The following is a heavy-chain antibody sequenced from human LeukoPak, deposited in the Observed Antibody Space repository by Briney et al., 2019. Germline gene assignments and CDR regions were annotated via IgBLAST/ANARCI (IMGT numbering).Heavy chain of an antibody. CDR3: SRKGGAFSPFGF. D-gene: IGHD1-26*01. V-gene: IGHV4-4*02. J-gene: IGHJ4*02. CDR2: VDLHGTT. Sequence: SWTLSDTLVVTVGSLLTTNWWSWGRQPPGKGLEVTGEVDLHGTTKYTESFESRFSMSIDKSKNQLSLQLNSVTAADTAVYYCSRKGGAFSPFGFWGQGTLVTVSS. CDR1: VGSLLTTNW.